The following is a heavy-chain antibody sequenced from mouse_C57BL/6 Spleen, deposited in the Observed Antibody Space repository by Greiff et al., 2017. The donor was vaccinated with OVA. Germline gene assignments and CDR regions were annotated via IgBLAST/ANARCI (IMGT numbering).Heavy chain of an antibody. Sequence: EVQLQQSGAELVRPGASVKLSCTASGFNIKDDYMHWVKQRPEQGLEWIGWIDPENGDTEYASKFQGKATITAYTSSNTASLQLSSLTSEDTAVYYCTTETAQATLFAYWGQGTLVTVSA. V-gene: IGHV14-4*01. CDR1: GFNIKDDY. D-gene: IGHD3-2*02. J-gene: IGHJ3*01. CDR2: IDPENGDT. CDR3: TTETAQATLFAY.